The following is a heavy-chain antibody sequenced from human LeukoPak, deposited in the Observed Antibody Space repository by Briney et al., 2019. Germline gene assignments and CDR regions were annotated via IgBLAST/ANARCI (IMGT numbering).Heavy chain of an antibody. CDR1: GFTFSSYS. J-gene: IGHJ4*02. Sequence: GGSLRLSCAASGFTFSSYSMNWVRQAPGKGLEWVSSISSSSSYIYYADSVKGRFTISRDNAKNSLYLQMNSLRAEDTAVYYCARESRPEYLIAVAGTEAFDYWGQGTLVTVSS. V-gene: IGHV3-21*01. CDR3: ARESRPEYLIAVAGTEAFDY. CDR2: ISSSSSYI. D-gene: IGHD6-19*01.